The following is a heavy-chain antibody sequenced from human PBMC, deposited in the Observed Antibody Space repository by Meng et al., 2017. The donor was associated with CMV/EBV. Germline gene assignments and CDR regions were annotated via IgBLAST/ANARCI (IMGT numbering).Heavy chain of an antibody. V-gene: IGHV1-69*05. J-gene: IGHJ6*02. CDR3: ARIVGDPTFTSLNGGMDV. CDR2: IIPIFGTA. Sequence: KISCKASGGTFSSYAISWVRQALGQGLEWMGGIIPIFGTANYAQKFQGRVTITTDESTSTAYMELSSLRSEDTAVYYCARIVGDPTFTSLNGGMDVWGQGTTVTVSS. CDR1: GGTFSSYA. D-gene: IGHD5-12*01.